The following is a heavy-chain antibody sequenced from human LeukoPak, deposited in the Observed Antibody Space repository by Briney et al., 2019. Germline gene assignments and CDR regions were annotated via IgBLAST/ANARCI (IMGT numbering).Heavy chain of an antibody. CDR3: AGCARPYNWNDVRAFDI. CDR1: GYSFTSYW. Sequence: GESLKISCKGSGYSFTSYWIGWVRQMPGKGLEWMGIIYPGDSDTRYSPSFQGQVTISADKSISTAYLQWSSLKASDTAMYYCAGCARPYNWNDVRAFDIWGQGTMVTVSS. CDR2: IYPGDSDT. D-gene: IGHD1-1*01. J-gene: IGHJ3*02. V-gene: IGHV5-51*01.